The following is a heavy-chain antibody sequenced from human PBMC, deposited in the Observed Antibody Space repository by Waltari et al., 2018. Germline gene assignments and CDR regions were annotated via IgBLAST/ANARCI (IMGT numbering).Heavy chain of an antibody. CDR1: GYTFTGYY. D-gene: IGHD6-13*01. J-gene: IGHJ4*02. Sequence: QVQLVQSGAEVKKPGASVKVSCKASGYTFTGYYMHWVRQAPGQGLDWMGWINPNSGDTSISTAYMELSRLRSDDTAVYYCARVASRVAAAGPFGYWGQGTLVTVSS. CDR2: INPNSG. CDR3: ARVASRVAAAGPFGY. V-gene: IGHV1-2*02.